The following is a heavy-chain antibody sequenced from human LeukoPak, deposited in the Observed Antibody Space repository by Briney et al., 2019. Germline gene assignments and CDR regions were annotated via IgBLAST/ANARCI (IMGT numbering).Heavy chain of an antibody. CDR1: GFTFSSYV. CDR3: AKDLQWLVPLSSGYGMDV. V-gene: IGHV3-30*18. CDR2: ISYVGSNK. J-gene: IGHJ6*02. D-gene: IGHD6-19*01. Sequence: GGSLRVSSAASGFTFSSYVMHWVCEAPGKGLGWVAVISYVGSNKYYADSVKGGCTISRENSKSTLYMQMNSLRAEDTAVYYCAKDLQWLVPLSSGYGMDVWGQGTTVTAS.